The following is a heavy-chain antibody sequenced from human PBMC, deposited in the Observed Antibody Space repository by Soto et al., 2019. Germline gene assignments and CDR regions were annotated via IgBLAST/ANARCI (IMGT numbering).Heavy chain of an antibody. CDR3: ARSQGSSTSLAIYYYYYYGMDV. V-gene: IGHV1-69*01. CDR1: GGTFSSYA. D-gene: IGHD2-2*01. J-gene: IGHJ6*02. Sequence: QVQLVQSGAEVKKPGSSVKVSCKASGGTFSSYAISWVRQAPGQGLEWMGGIIPISDTTNYEQKFQGRVTITADESTSTAYMELSSLRSEDTAVYYCARSQGSSTSLAIYYYYYYGMDVWGQGTTVTVSS. CDR2: IIPISDTT.